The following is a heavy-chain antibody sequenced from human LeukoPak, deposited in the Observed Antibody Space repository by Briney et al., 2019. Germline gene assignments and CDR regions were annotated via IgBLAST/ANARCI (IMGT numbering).Heavy chain of an antibody. CDR2: ISAYNGNT. V-gene: IGHV1-18*01. CDR1: GYTFTSYG. Sequence: ASVKVSCKASGYTFTSYGISWVRQAPGQGLEWMGWISAYNGNTNYAQKFQGRVTMTRDTSISTAYMELSRLRSDDTAVYYCARGGIPVYYYYMDVWGKGTTVTVSS. J-gene: IGHJ6*03. CDR3: ARGGIPVYYYYMDV. D-gene: IGHD1-14*01.